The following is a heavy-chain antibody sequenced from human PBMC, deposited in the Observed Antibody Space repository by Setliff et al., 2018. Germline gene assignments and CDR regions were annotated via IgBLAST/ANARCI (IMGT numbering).Heavy chain of an antibody. CDR2: SRYAENYQ. CDR1: GFTISYYA. Sequence: PGGSLRLSCAASGFTISYYAIHWVRQAPGKGLEWVAVSRYAENYQYYADSVKGRFTISRDNSENTLYLQMNSLRPDDTAVYYCAKAASYGYEDAFDIWGQGTMVTVSS. CDR3: AKAASYGYEDAFDI. J-gene: IGHJ3*02. D-gene: IGHD5-18*01. V-gene: IGHV3-30-3*01.